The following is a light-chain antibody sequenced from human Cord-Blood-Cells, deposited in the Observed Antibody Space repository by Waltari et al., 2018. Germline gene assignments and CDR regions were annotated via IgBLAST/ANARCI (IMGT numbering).Light chain of an antibody. CDR1: QGISSY. V-gene: IGKV1-8*01. CDR3: QQYYSYPWT. J-gene: IGKJ1*01. Sequence: AIRMTQSPSSFSASTGDRVTITCRASQGISSYLAWYQQKPGKAPKLLIYAASTLQSGVPERVSGSGSGTDFTLTISCLQSEDFATYYCQQYYSYPWTFGQGTKVEIK. CDR2: AAS.